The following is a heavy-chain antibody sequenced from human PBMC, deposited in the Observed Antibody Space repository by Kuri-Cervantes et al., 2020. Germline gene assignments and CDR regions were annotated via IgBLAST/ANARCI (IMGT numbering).Heavy chain of an antibody. CDR2: ISGSGGST. J-gene: IGHJ6*02. CDR3: AKKEI. Sequence: GESLKIFCAASGFTFSSYAMSWVRQATGKGLEWVSDISGSGGSTYYADPVKGRFNIPRDNSKNTLYLPMDHLRADDTGIYYCAKKEIWGQGTAVTVSS. V-gene: IGHV3-23*01. CDR1: GFTFSSYA.